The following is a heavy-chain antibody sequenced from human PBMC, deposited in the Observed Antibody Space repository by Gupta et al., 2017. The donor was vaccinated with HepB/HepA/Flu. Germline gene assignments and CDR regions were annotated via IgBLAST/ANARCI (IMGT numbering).Heavy chain of an antibody. CDR2: IYYSGST. D-gene: IGHD6-13*01. Sequence: QLQLQESGPGLVKPSETLSLTCTVSGGSISSSSYYWGWIRQPPGKGLEWIGSIYYSGSTYYNPSRKSRVTISVDTSKNQCALKLSSVTAAETAVYYCARQGDIAAAPRGDFDYGGQGTMVTVYS. J-gene: IGHJ4*02. V-gene: IGHV4-39*01. CDR3: ARQGDIAAAPRGDFDY. CDR1: GGSISSSSYY.